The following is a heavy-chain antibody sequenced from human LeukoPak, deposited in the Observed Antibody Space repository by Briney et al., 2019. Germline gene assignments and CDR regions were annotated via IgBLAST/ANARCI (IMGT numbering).Heavy chain of an antibody. CDR3: ARDLRGYSYGLDYYYGMDV. Sequence: SQTLSLTCAISGDSVSSNSAAWNWIRQSPSRGLEWLGSTYYSSKWYNNYAVSVKSLITINPDTSKNQFSLQLNSVTPEDTAVYYCARDLRGYSYGLDYYYGMDVWGKGTTVTVSS. J-gene: IGHJ6*04. D-gene: IGHD5-18*01. CDR1: GDSVSSNSAA. CDR2: TYYSSKWYN. V-gene: IGHV6-1*01.